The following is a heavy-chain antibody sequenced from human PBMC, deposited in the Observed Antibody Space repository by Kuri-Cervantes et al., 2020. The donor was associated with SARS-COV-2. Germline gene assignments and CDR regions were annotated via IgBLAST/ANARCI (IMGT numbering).Heavy chain of an antibody. D-gene: IGHD3-22*01. J-gene: IGHJ4*02. V-gene: IGHV3-11*06. Sequence: GESLKISCAASGFTFSDYYMSWIRQAPGKGLEWVSYISSSSSYTNYADSVKGRFTISRDNAKNSLYLQMNSLRAEDTAVYYCARDPPTYYYDSSGYHDYWGQGTLVTVSS. CDR2: ISSSSSYT. CDR1: GFTFSDYY. CDR3: ARDPPTYYYDSSGYHDY.